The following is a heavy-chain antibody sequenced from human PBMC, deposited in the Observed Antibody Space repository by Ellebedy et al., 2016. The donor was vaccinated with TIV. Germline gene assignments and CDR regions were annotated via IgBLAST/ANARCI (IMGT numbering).Heavy chain of an antibody. CDR3: ARGLIGSGYGMDV. CDR1: GGTFSSYA. D-gene: IGHD6-19*01. J-gene: IGHJ6*02. CDR2: FIPLFGTA. V-gene: IGHV1-69*13. Sequence: ASVKVSCXASGGTFSSYAISWVRQTPGQGLELMGGFIPLFGTANYAQKFQGRVTITADDSTSTAYMELSSLRSDDTAVYYCARGLIGSGYGMDVWGQGTTVTVSS.